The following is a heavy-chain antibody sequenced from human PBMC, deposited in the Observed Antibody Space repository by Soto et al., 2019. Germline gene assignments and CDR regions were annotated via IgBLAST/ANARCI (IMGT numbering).Heavy chain of an antibody. J-gene: IGHJ5*02. D-gene: IGHD6-13*01. Sequence: SETLSLTCTVSGGSISSGDYYWSWIRQPPGKGLEWIGYIYYSGSTYYNPSLKSRVTISVDTSKNQFSLKLSSVTAADTAVYYCARVASSRYYNWLDPWGQGTLVTVSS. V-gene: IGHV4-30-4*01. CDR2: IYYSGST. CDR3: ARVASSRYYNWLDP. CDR1: GGSISSGDYY.